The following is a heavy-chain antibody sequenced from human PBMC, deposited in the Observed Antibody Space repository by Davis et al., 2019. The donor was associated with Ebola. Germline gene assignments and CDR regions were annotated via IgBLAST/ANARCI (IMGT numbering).Heavy chain of an antibody. CDR2: INPGSGGT. Sequence: ASVTVSCKASGYRFTGHFMHWVRQAPGQGLEWMGWINPGSGGTNYAQKFQGRVTMTSDTSTNTAYMELSSLSADDTAIYYCARDTFCVSLNCTTPGRFDYWGQETLVTVSS. CDR3: ARDTFCVSLNCTTPGRFDY. CDR1: GYRFTGHF. J-gene: IGHJ4*02. D-gene: IGHD1-1*01. V-gene: IGHV1-2*02.